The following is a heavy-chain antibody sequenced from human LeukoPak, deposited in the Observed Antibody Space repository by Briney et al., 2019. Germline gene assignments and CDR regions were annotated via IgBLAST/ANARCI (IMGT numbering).Heavy chain of an antibody. V-gene: IGHV4-61*08. CDR1: GASVSSGGYY. CDR3: ARGPYSSGWYETREGYFDY. J-gene: IGHJ4*02. Sequence: SQTLSLTCSVSGASVSSGGYYWSWIRQFPGKGLEWIGYIYYSGSTNYNPSLKNRVTISVDTSKNQFSLKLSSVTAADTAVYYCARGPYSSGWYETREGYFDYWGQGTLVTVSS. CDR2: IYYSGST. D-gene: IGHD6-19*01.